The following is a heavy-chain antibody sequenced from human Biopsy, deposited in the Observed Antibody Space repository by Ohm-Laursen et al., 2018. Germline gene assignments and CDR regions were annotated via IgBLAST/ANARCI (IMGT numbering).Heavy chain of an antibody. J-gene: IGHJ1*01. CDR2: NIPILGAG. Sequence: SVKVSCKAPGGTFSNYGVNWVRQAPGQGLEWLGGNIPILGAGNYAQKFQDRVTVAADTSTSTATMELRSLRSDDTAMYYCATKLTGYFHHWGQGTLVIVSS. V-gene: IGHV1-69*06. CDR3: ATKLTGYFHH. D-gene: IGHD3-9*01. CDR1: GGTFSNYG.